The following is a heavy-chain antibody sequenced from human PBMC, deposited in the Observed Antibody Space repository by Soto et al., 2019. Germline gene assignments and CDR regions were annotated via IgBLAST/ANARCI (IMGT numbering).Heavy chain of an antibody. CDR1: GASISSSSYY. J-gene: IGHJ5*02. CDR2: IYYSGRT. D-gene: IGHD2-2*01. Sequence: QLQLQESGPGLVKPSETLSLTCTVSGASISSSSYYWGWFRQPPGKGLEWMGSIYYSGRTYYNPSLKSRVTISVDTSKNQFSLKLSSVTAADTAVYYCARPRGSAKRAPINWFDPWGQGTLVTVSS. V-gene: IGHV4-39*01. CDR3: ARPRGSAKRAPINWFDP.